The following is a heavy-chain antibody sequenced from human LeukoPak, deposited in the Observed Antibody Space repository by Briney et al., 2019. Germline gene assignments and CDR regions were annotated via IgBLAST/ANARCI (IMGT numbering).Heavy chain of an antibody. V-gene: IGHV4-38-2*02. Sequence: SETLSLTCAVSGYSISSGYYWGWIRQPPGKGLEWIAAIHQSGTTYSNPSLRSRVTISVDTSENQFSLKLSSVTAADTAVYYCARDVSGSYDYWGKGTLVTVSS. CDR2: IHQSGTT. CDR1: GYSISSGYY. D-gene: IGHD1-26*01. CDR3: ARDVSGSYDY. J-gene: IGHJ4*02.